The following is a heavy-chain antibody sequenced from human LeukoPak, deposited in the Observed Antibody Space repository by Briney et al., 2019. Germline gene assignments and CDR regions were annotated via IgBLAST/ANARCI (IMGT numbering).Heavy chain of an antibody. V-gene: IGHV3-53*01. Sequence: GGSLRLSCAASGFTLSSNYMNWVRQAPGKGLEWVSLIYSGGSTYYTDSVKGRFTISRDSSKNTLYLQMNSLRAEDTAVYYCARNLNYYDSSAYDYWGQGTLVTVSS. CDR1: GFTLSSNY. J-gene: IGHJ4*02. CDR2: IYSGGST. D-gene: IGHD3-22*01. CDR3: ARNLNYYDSSAYDY.